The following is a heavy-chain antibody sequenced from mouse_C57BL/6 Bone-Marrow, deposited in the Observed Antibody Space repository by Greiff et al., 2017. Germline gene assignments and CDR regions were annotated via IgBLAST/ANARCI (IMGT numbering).Heavy chain of an antibody. V-gene: IGHV5-16*01. CDR1: GFTFSDYY. CDR3: ARADYYGSSWFAY. CDR2: INYDGSST. J-gene: IGHJ3*01. D-gene: IGHD1-1*01. Sequence: EVKLVESEGGLVQPGSSMKLSCTASGFTFSDYYMAWVRQVPEKGLEWVANINYDGSSTYYLDSLKSRFIISRDNAKNILYLQMSSLKSEDTATYYCARADYYGSSWFAYWGQGTLVTVSA.